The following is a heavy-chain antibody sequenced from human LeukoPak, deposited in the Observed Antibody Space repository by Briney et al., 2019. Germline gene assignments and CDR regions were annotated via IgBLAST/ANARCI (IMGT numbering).Heavy chain of an antibody. V-gene: IGHV3-64*02. J-gene: IGHJ3*02. CDR1: GFTFSDYA. Sequence: PGGSLRLSCAASGFTFSDYAMHWVRQAPGRGPEYVTAIRSSGDNTYYADSVKGRFTISRDNSKNTLYLQMGSLRAEDMAVYYCARVGSWDAYDIWGQGTMVTVSS. CDR3: ARVGSWDAYDI. CDR2: IRSSGDNT. D-gene: IGHD1-26*01.